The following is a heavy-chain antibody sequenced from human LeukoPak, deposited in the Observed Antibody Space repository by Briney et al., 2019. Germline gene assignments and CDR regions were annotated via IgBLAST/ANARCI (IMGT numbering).Heavy chain of an antibody. CDR1: GVSITSYY. CDR2: VYTSGST. CDR3: ARDRYYYDSSGDAFDI. Sequence: PSETLSLTCTVSGVSITSYYRSWIRQPAGKGLEWIGRVYTSGSTNYNPSLKSRVTMSVDTSKNQFSLKLSSVTAADTAVYYCARDRYYYDSSGDAFDIWGQGTMVTVSS. D-gene: IGHD3-22*01. J-gene: IGHJ3*02. V-gene: IGHV4-4*07.